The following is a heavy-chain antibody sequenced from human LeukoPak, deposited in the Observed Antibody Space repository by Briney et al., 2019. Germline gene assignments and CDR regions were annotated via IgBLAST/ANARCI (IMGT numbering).Heavy chain of an antibody. CDR1: GFTVNNNY. CDR3: ARGVTLFDY. Sequence: PGGSLRLSCAASGFTVNNNYMTWVRHAPGKGLEWVAIIYSDGNTYYADSVKGRFIISRDNSKNTLYLQMSSLRADDTAVYYCARGVTLFDYWGQGTLVTVSS. CDR2: IYSDGNT. D-gene: IGHD2-21*02. J-gene: IGHJ4*02. V-gene: IGHV3-53*01.